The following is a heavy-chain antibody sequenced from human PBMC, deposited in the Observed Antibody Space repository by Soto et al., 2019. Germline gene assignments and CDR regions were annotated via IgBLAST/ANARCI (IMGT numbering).Heavy chain of an antibody. D-gene: IGHD1-7*01. CDR3: ARGLLNWNYPFFDY. V-gene: IGHV4-39*01. CDR1: GGSISSSSYY. J-gene: IGHJ4*02. CDR2: IYYSGST. Sequence: SETLSLTCTVSGGSISSSSYYWGWIRHPPGKGLEWIGSIYYSGSTYYNPSLKSRVTISVDTSKNQFSLKLSSVTAADTAVYYCARGLLNWNYPFFDYWGQGTLVTVSS.